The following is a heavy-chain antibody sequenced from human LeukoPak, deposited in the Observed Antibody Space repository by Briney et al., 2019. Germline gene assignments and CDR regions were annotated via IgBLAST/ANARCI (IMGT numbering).Heavy chain of an antibody. CDR3: ARRGSNTETFDI. CDR1: GYSFTSYW. CDR2: IYPGDSDT. V-gene: IGHV5-51*01. D-gene: IGHD4/OR15-4a*01. Sequence: KVSCKASGYSFTSYWIGWVRQMPGKGLGWMGIIYPGDSDTRYSPSFRGQVTISADKSITTAYLQWSSLKASDTAMYYCARRGSNTETFDIWGQGTMVTVSS. J-gene: IGHJ3*02.